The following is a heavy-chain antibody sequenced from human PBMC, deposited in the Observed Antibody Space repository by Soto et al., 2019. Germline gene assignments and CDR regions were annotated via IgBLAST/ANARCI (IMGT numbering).Heavy chain of an antibody. Sequence: ASAKVSCKGFGYTFTRYDINRVRKATGQGLEWMGWMNPNSGNTNYAQKLQGRVTMTTDTSTSTAYMELRSLRSDDTAVYYCATIGVSSTSYYYYYYMDVWGKGTTVTVSS. CDR1: GYTFTRYD. J-gene: IGHJ6*03. V-gene: IGHV1-18*01. CDR2: MNPNSGNT. D-gene: IGHD2-2*01. CDR3: ATIGVSSTSYYYYYYMDV.